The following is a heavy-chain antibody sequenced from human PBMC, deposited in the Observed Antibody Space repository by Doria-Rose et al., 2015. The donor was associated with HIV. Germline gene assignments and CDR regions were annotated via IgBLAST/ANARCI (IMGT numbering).Heavy chain of an antibody. Sequence: QVQLQESGPGLVRPSRTLSLTCTVLGDSISSGDSFWSWIRQPPGKGPEWIGYISSSGTTYYYPSLRGRLTISLDASKNQFSLTLNSVTAADTAVYYCARARNYGFPHFFDFWGQGTLVTVSS. CDR2: ISSSGTT. D-gene: IGHD3-10*01. CDR3: ARARNYGFPHFFDF. CDR1: GDSISSGDSF. J-gene: IGHJ4*02. V-gene: IGHV4-30-4*01.